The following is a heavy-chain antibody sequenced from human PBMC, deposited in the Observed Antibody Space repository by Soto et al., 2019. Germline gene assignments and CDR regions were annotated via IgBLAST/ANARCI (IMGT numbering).Heavy chain of an antibody. Sequence: PSETLSLTCTVSGGSISSYYWSWIRQPPGKGLEWIGYIYYSGSTNYNPSLKSRVTISVDTSKNQFPLKLSSVTAADTAVYYCARGKVNYYDSSGYYPFDYWGQGTLVTVSS. D-gene: IGHD3-22*01. J-gene: IGHJ4*02. CDR3: ARGKVNYYDSSGYYPFDY. CDR2: IYYSGST. V-gene: IGHV4-59*01. CDR1: GGSISSYY.